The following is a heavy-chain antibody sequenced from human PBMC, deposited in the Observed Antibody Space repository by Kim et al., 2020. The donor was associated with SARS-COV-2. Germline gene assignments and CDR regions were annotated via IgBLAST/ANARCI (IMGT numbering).Heavy chain of an antibody. D-gene: IGHD6-19*01. CDR3: AREGSGLDY. J-gene: IGHJ4*02. CDR2: INHSGST. Sequence: SETLSLTCAVYGGSFSGYYWSWIRQPPGKGLEWIGEINHSGSTNYNPSLKSRVTISVDTPKNQFPLKLSSVTAADTAVYYCAREGSGLDYWGQGTLVTVS. CDR1: GGSFSGYY. V-gene: IGHV4-34*01.